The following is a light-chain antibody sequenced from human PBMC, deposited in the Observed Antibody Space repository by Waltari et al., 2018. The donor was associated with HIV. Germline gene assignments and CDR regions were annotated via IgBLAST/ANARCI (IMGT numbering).Light chain of an antibody. CDR2: DDT. CDR3: QVWESDSASRV. Sequence: SYVVIQPPSLSLAPGKTATLPCGGHNIGDKSVHWYQQRTGQAPVLVIYDDTDRPSGNPERVSGSNSGDTATLTISGVEGGDEADYYCQVWESDSASRVFGGGTKVTVL. CDR1: NIGDKS. V-gene: IGLV3-21*01. J-gene: IGLJ3*02.